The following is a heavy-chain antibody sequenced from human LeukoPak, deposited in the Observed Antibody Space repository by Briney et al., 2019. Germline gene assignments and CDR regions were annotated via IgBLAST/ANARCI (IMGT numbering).Heavy chain of an antibody. CDR2: INPSGGST. Sequence: GASVKVSCKASGYTFTSYYMHWVRQAPGQGLEWMGIINPSGGSTSYAQKFQGRVTMTRDTSTSTVYMELSSLRSEDTAVYYCALLDSYGHSQYYYFDYWGQGTLVTVSS. V-gene: IGHV1-46*03. J-gene: IGHJ4*02. CDR1: GYTFTSYY. D-gene: IGHD5-18*01. CDR3: ALLDSYGHSQYYYFDY.